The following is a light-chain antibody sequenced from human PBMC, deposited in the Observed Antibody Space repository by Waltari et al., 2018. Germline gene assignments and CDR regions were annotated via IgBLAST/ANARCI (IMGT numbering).Light chain of an antibody. CDR1: SSAVGGYNY. Sequence: QSALTQPASVSGSPGQSLTISCPGTSSAVGGYNYVSWSQQHPGKAPTLMIYGVSNRPSGVSDRFSGSKSGNTASLSISGLQADDEADYYCSSYTSSDSLIFGGGTKLSVL. CDR3: SSYTSSDSLI. V-gene: IGLV2-14*03. CDR2: GVS. J-gene: IGLJ2*01.